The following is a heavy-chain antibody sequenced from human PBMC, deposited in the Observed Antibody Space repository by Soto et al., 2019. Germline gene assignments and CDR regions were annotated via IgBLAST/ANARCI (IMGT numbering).Heavy chain of an antibody. CDR2: IRSDGDRI. J-gene: IGHJ4*01. CDR1: GFTFSDYA. Sequence: ELQLVESGGGLVQPGGSLRLTCSASGFTFSDYAMHWVRQVPGKGLEYVSVIRSDGDRIYYADSVKGRFTISRDNSKNTLFLQMNSLRPEDTAMYYCVKDHPALEYWGHGTLVTVSS. CDR3: VKDHPALEY. V-gene: IGHV3-64D*06.